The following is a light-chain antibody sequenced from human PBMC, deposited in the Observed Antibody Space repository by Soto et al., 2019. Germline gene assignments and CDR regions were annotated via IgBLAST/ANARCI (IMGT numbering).Light chain of an antibody. J-gene: IGLJ1*01. CDR2: GNS. V-gene: IGLV1-40*01. Sequence: QSFLTQPPSVSGAPGQSVTISCTGSSSNIGAGYDVHWYQQLPGTAPKLLIYGNSNRPSGVPDRFSGSKSGTSASLAITGLQAEDEADYYCQSYDSSLSAYYVFGTGTKVTVL. CDR3: QSYDSSLSAYYV. CDR1: SSNIGAGYD.